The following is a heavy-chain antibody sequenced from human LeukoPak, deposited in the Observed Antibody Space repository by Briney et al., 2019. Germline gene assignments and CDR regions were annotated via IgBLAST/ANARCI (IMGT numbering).Heavy chain of an antibody. D-gene: IGHD3/OR15-3a*01. CDR2: INPSGGDT. Sequence: ASVKVSCKAPGYTFTSYYMHWVRQAPGQGLEWMGIINPSGGDTTYGQKFQGRVTMTRDTSTSTVYMELSSLRSEDTAVYYCARGYPLDWNYFDYWGQGTLVTVSS. V-gene: IGHV1-46*01. CDR1: GYTFTSYY. CDR3: ARGYPLDWNYFDY. J-gene: IGHJ4*02.